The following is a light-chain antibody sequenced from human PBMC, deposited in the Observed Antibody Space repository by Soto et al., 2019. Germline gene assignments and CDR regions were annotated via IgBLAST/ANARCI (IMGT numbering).Light chain of an antibody. V-gene: IGKV3-20*01. Sequence: EVVLTQSPGTLSLSPGERATLSCRASQSVSSSYLAWYQQKPGQAPRLLIYGASSRATGIPDRISGSGSGTDFTLTISRLEPEDFAVYYCQPYGSSPLTFGGGTKVEIK. CDR3: QPYGSSPLT. CDR2: GAS. CDR1: QSVSSSY. J-gene: IGKJ4*01.